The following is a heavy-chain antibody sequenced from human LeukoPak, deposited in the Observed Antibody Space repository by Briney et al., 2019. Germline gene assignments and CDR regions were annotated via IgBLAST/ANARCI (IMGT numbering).Heavy chain of an antibody. CDR2: ISSGSTYI. Sequence: NPGGSLRLSCAASGFTFSSYSMNWVRQAPGKGLEWVSSISSGSTYIYYADSMKGRFTISRDNTKKSLYLQMNSLRAEDTAVYYCARDRKRIAVAGTDYWGQGTLVTVSS. D-gene: IGHD6-19*01. V-gene: IGHV3-21*01. CDR1: GFTFSSYS. CDR3: ARDRKRIAVAGTDY. J-gene: IGHJ4*02.